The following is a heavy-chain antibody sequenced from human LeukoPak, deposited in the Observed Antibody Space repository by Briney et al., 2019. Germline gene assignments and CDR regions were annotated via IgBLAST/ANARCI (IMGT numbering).Heavy chain of an antibody. Sequence: PSETLSLTCTVSGVSISSYYWSWIRQPPGKGLEWSGYIYYSGSTNYSPSLKSRVTISLDTSKNQFSLKLSSVTAADTAVYYCARHDGSSWYYAFDLWGQGTMVTVSS. V-gene: IGHV4-59*08. CDR2: IYYSGST. CDR3: ARHDGSSWYYAFDL. CDR1: GVSISSYY. D-gene: IGHD6-13*01. J-gene: IGHJ3*01.